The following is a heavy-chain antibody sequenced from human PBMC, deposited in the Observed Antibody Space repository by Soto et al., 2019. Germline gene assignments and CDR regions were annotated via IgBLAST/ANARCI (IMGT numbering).Heavy chain of an antibody. Sequence: QVQLQESGPGLVKPSQTLSLTCTVSGGSISSGGYYWSWIRQHPGKGLEWIGYIYYSGSTYYNPSVTSCVTISVDTSKNQFSLKLSSVTAADTAVYYCARDWRLPPGPFDIWGQGTMVTVSS. V-gene: IGHV4-31*03. J-gene: IGHJ3*02. CDR2: IYYSGST. CDR1: GGSISSGGYY. CDR3: ARDWRLPPGPFDI. D-gene: IGHD3-3*01.